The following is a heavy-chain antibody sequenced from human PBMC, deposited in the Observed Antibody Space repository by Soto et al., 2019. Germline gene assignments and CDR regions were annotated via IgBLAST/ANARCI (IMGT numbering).Heavy chain of an antibody. V-gene: IGHV3-30*03. D-gene: IGHD3-10*01. CDR1: GFPFTTYG. J-gene: IGHJ4*02. Sequence: QVQLVESGGGVVQPGRSLRLSCAASGFPFTTYGMHWVREGQGKGLELVAVISYDGSNKYYADSVKGRFTISRDNSKNTLYLQMNSLRPEDTALYYCVGGQYYFDYRGQGTLVTVSS. CDR2: ISYDGSNK. CDR3: VGGQYYFDY.